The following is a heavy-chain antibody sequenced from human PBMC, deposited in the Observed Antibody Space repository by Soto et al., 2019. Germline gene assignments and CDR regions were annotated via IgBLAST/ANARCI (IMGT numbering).Heavy chain of an antibody. CDR3: ARVAARLGYYYYYMDV. CDR2: INPSGGST. CDR1: GYTFTSYY. J-gene: IGHJ6*03. V-gene: IGHV1-46*01. Sequence: ASVKVSCKASGYTFTSYYMHWVRQAPGQGLEWMGIINPSGGSTSYAQKFQGRVTMTRDTSTSTVYMELSSLRSEDTAVYYCARVAARLGYYYYYMDVWGKGXTVTVSS. D-gene: IGHD6-6*01.